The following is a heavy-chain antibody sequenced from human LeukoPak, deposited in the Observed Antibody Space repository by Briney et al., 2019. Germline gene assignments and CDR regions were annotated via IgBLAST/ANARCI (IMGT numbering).Heavy chain of an antibody. J-gene: IGHJ6*02. D-gene: IGHD2-15*01. CDR2: ISWNSNSI. CDR3: ARRGSLDYYYYGMDV. V-gene: IGHV3-9*01. Sequence: PGGSLRLSCAASGFTFTDYAMHWVRQAPGRGLEWVSGISWNSNSIGYADSVKGRFTISRDDVKNSLYLQMNSLRAEDTAVYYCARRGSLDYYYYGMDVWGQGTTVTVSS. CDR1: GFTFTDYA.